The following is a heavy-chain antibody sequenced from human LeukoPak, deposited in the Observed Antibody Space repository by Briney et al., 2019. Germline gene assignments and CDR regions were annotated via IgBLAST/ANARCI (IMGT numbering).Heavy chain of an antibody. Sequence: SETLSLTCTVSGGSISSSSYYWGWIRQPPGTGLEWIGSIYYSGSTYYNPSLKSRVTISVDTSKNQFSLKLSSVTAADTAVYYCARDEWDRNNYDILTGSLPFDYWGQGTLVTVSS. J-gene: IGHJ4*02. CDR1: GGSISSSSYY. D-gene: IGHD3-9*01. CDR3: ARDEWDRNNYDILTGSLPFDY. CDR2: IYYSGST. V-gene: IGHV4-39*07.